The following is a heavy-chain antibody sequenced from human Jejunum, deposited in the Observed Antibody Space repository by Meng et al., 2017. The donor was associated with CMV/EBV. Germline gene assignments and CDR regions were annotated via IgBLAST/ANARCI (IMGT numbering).Heavy chain of an antibody. D-gene: IGHD5-18*01. Sequence: GFPFSSYGMHWVRPAPGKGLEWVAFMRYDGSNIYYADSVRGRFTISRDNSKNTLYLQMNNLRPEDTAVYYCAKELWIQLWLDAMDVWGQGTTVTVSS. CDR1: GFPFSSYG. V-gene: IGHV3-30*02. J-gene: IGHJ6*02. CDR3: AKELWIQLWLDAMDV. CDR2: MRYDGSNI.